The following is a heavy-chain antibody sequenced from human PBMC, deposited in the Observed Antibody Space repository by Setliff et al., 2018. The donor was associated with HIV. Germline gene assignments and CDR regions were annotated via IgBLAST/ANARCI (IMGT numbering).Heavy chain of an antibody. J-gene: IGHJ4*02. D-gene: IGHD6-6*01. CDR1: GYSISSSYW. CDR3: ARATYGSRAGTGLYFDS. Sequence: PSETLSLTCVVSGYSISSSYWWGWIRQPPGKGLEWIGWIGYIYKGGSTYYNPSLKSRVTISADTSRTQFSLNLISVTAADTAVYYYARATYGSRAGTGLYFDSWGQGALVTVSS. V-gene: IGHV4-28*03. CDR2: IYKGGST.